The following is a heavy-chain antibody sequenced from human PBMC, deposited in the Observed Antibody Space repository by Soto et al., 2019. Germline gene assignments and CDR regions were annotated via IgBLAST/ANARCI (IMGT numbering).Heavy chain of an antibody. D-gene: IGHD6-19*01. J-gene: IGHJ4*02. CDR1: GGSISSSNW. Sequence: SETKSVTCAVSGGSISSSNWWSWVRQPPGKGLEWIGEIYHSGSTNYNPSLKSRVTISVDKSKNQFSLKLSSVTAADTAVYYCARVSYSSGWYSDYWGQGTLVTVSS. V-gene: IGHV4-4*02. CDR2: IYHSGST. CDR3: ARVSYSSGWYSDY.